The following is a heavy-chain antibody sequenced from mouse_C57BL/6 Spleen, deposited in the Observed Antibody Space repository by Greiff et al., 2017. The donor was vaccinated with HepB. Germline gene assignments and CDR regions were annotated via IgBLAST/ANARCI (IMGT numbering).Heavy chain of an antibody. D-gene: IGHD1-1*01. Sequence: VKLQESGAELVKPGASVKISCKASGYAFSSYWMNWVKQRPGKGLEWIGQIYPGDGDTNYNGKFKGKATLTADKSSSTAYMQLSSLTSEDSAVYFCARSTVVAIDYWGQGTTLTVSS. V-gene: IGHV1-80*01. CDR1: GYAFSSYW. CDR2: IYPGDGDT. CDR3: ARSTVVAIDY. J-gene: IGHJ2*01.